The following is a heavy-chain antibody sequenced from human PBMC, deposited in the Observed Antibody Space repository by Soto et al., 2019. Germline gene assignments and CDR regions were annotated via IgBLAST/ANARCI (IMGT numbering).Heavy chain of an antibody. CDR3: AKDSGSYYGYFDY. CDR1: GFTFSSYA. CDR2: ISGSGGST. V-gene: IGHV3-23*01. Sequence: GGSLRLSCVASGFTFSSYAMSWVRQAPGKGLEWVSAISGSGGSTYYADSVKGRFTISRDNSKNTLYLQMNSLRAEDTAVYYCAKDSGSYYGYFDYWGQGTLVTVSS. D-gene: IGHD1-26*01. J-gene: IGHJ4*02.